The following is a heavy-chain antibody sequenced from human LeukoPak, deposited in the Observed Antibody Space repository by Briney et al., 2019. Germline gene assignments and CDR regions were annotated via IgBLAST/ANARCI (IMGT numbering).Heavy chain of an antibody. D-gene: IGHD5-24*01. CDR1: GGSFSRYY. V-gene: IGHV4-34*01. Sequence: SETLSLTCAVYGGSFSRYYWSWIRQSPGKGLEWIAEIDHRGYTNYNPSVKSRVTISVDTSKNQFSLKVRSLSAADTAVYYCARGATISETGYFDFWGQGTLVTVSS. CDR2: IDHRGYT. J-gene: IGHJ4*03. CDR3: ARGATISETGYFDF.